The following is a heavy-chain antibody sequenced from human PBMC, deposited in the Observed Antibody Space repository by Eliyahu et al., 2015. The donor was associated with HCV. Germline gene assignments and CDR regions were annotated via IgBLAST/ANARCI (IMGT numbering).Heavy chain of an antibody. CDR3: AKSPVGNVMDV. Sequence: EVKLVESGGDLVXPGGSRXLSCAASGFILSDHHMXWVRQAPGKGLEWVGRIRNAGNTHYXASVKGRFTISRDDSRNSLYLQMNSLKSEDTAVYYCAKSPVGNVMDVWGQGTTVTVSS. D-gene: IGHD4-23*01. CDR1: GFILSDHH. V-gene: IGHV3-72*01. CDR2: IRNAGNT. J-gene: IGHJ6*02.